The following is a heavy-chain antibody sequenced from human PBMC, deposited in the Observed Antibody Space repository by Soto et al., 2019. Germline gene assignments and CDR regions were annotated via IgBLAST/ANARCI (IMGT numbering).Heavy chain of an antibody. D-gene: IGHD4-4*01. Sequence: GGSLRLSCAASGFTVSSYYMSWVRQALGKGLEWVSVIYSGGSTYYADSVKGRFTISRDNSKNTLYLQMNSLRAEDTAVYYCARETTGTNWFDPWGQGTLVTVSS. J-gene: IGHJ5*02. V-gene: IGHV3-66*01. CDR1: GFTVSSYY. CDR2: IYSGGST. CDR3: ARETTGTNWFDP.